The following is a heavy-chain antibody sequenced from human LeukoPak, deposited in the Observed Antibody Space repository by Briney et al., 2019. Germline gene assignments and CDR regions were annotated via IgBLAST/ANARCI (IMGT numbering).Heavy chain of an antibody. CDR2: ISYDGSNK. D-gene: IGHD6-13*01. V-gene: IGHV3-30-3*01. CDR3: ARVGKAAAGLDY. CDR1: GFTFSSYA. Sequence: GGSLRLSCAASGFTFSSYAMHWVRQAPGKGLEWVAVISYDGSNKYYADSVKGRFTISRDNSKNTLYLQMNSLSAEDTAVYYCARVGKAAAGLDYWGQGTLVTVSS. J-gene: IGHJ4*02.